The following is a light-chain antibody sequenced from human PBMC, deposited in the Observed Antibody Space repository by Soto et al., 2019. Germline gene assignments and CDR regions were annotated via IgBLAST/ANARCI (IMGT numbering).Light chain of an antibody. V-gene: IGLV2-14*01. Sequence: QSALAQPASVSGSPGQSITISRTGASGDVGTHNYVSWYQQHPGKAPKLMIYGVTIRPSGISNRFSGSKSGNTASLTISGLQAEDEADYYCSSYTSGSTLIVFGTGTKVTVL. CDR2: GVT. CDR3: SSYTSGSTLIV. J-gene: IGLJ1*01. CDR1: SGDVGTHNY.